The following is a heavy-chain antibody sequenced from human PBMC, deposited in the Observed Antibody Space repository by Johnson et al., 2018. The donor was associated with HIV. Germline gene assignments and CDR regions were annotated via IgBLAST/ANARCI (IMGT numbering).Heavy chain of an antibody. D-gene: IGHD2-2*01. CDR1: GFTFSNAW. V-gene: IGHV3-30*03. CDR3: AREGPAAYIWAFDI. Sequence: QVQLVESGGGLVQPGGSLRLSCAASGFTFSNAWMNWVRQAPGKGLEWVAVISYYGSNKYYADSVKGRFTISRDNSKNTLYLQMNSLRAEDTAVYYCAREGPAAYIWAFDIWGQGTMVTVSS. CDR2: ISYYGSNK. J-gene: IGHJ3*02.